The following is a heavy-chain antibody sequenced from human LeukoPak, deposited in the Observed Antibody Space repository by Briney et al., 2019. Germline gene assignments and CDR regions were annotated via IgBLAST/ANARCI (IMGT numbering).Heavy chain of an antibody. CDR3: ARGYGSGSYFVY. J-gene: IGHJ4*02. CDR2: INHSGST. Sequence: SETLSLTCAVYGGSFVGDYCSWIRQAPGKGLEWIGEINHSGSTNYNPSLKSRVTISVDTSKNLFSLKLRYVAAADTAVYYCARGYGSGSYFVYWGQGTLVTVSS. V-gene: IGHV4-34*01. D-gene: IGHD3-10*01. CDR1: GGSFVGDY.